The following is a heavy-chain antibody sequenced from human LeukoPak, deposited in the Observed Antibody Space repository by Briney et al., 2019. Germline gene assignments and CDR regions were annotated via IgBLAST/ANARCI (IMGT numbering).Heavy chain of an antibody. D-gene: IGHD4-17*01. Sequence: GASVKVSCKASGYTFTNYYIHWVRQAPGQGLDWMGTINPRGGSTNYAQKFQGRVTMTRDTSTSTVYMELSSLRSEDTAVYYCAREGDASNDYGDFDYWGQGTLVTVSS. CDR3: AREGDASNDYGDFDY. CDR2: INPRGGST. V-gene: IGHV1-46*01. CDR1: GYTFTNYY. J-gene: IGHJ4*02.